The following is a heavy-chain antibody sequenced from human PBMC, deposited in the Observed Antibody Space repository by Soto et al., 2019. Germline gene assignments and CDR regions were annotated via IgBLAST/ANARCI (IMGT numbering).Heavy chain of an antibody. D-gene: IGHD6-13*01. J-gene: IGHJ5*02. CDR1: GYTLTELS. CDR3: ASSAGSFYRKFDP. Sequence: ASVKVSCKVSGYTLTELSMHWVRQAPGKGLEWMGGIIPIFGTANYAQKFQGRVTITADESTSTAYMELSSLRSEDTAVYYCASSAGSFYRKFDPWGQGTLVTVSS. V-gene: IGHV1-69*13. CDR2: IIPIFGTA.